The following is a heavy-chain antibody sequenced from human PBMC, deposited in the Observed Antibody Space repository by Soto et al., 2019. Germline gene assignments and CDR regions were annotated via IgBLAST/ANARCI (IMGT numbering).Heavy chain of an antibody. V-gene: IGHV3-23*01. J-gene: IGHJ4*02. CDR1: EFTFSNYA. Sequence: GGSLRLSCAASEFTFSNYAMSWVRQAPGKGLDWVSAVRYDGGTKYYADSVKGRFTISRDNSKNTLYLQMNGLRAEDTAVYYCAKDTGSTAYLIDYWGQGTLVTVSS. CDR2: VRYDGGTK. CDR3: AKDTGSTAYLIDY. D-gene: IGHD1-26*01.